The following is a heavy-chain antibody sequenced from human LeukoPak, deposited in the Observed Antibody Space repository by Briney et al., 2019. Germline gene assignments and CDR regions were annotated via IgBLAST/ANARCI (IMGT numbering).Heavy chain of an antibody. CDR2: ISAYNGNT. V-gene: IGHV1-18*01. CDR3: ARARLVVTAILGWFDP. Sequence: ASVTVSCTASGYTFTSYGISWVRQAPGQGLEWMGWISAYNGNTNYAQKLQGRVTMTTDTSTSTAYMELRSLRSDDTAVYYCARARLVVTAILGWFDPWGQGTLVTVSS. CDR1: GYTFTSYG. D-gene: IGHD2-21*02. J-gene: IGHJ5*02.